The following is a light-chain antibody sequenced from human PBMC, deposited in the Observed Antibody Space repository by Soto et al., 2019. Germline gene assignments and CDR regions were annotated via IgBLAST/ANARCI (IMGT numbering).Light chain of an antibody. J-gene: IGKJ1*01. CDR1: QSVLYSSNNKNY. CDR2: WAS. Sequence: DIVMTQSPDSLAVSLGERATINCKSSQSVLYSSNNKNYLAWYQQKPGQPPKLLIYWASTRESGGPDRFSGGGSGTDFTLTISSLQAEDVAVYYCQQYYSTPTWTFGQGTKVEIK. CDR3: QQYYSTPTWT. V-gene: IGKV4-1*01.